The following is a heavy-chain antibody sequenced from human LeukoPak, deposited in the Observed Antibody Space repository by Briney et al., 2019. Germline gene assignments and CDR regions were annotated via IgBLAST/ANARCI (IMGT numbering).Heavy chain of an antibody. V-gene: IGHV1-2*06. J-gene: IGHJ4*02. Sequence: ASVKVSCKASGYTFTGYHIHWVRQAPGQGLEWMGRINPYSGDTNFAQKFQGRVTMARDTSITTAYMDLSSLTPDDTAVYFCARDQGSLTRSWYTGYWGQGTQVTVSS. CDR3: ARDQGSLTRSWYTGY. D-gene: IGHD6-13*01. CDR1: GYTFTGYH. CDR2: INPYSGDT.